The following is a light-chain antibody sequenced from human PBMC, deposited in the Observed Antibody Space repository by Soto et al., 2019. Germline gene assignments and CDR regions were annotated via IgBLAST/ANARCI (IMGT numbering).Light chain of an antibody. CDR1: RSNIGGNY. CDR3: GTWDNSLSAGL. V-gene: IGLV1-51*01. CDR2: DNV. J-gene: IGLJ2*01. Sequence: QSVLTQPPSVSAAPGQKVTISCSGSRSNIGGNYVSWYQQFPGAAPQLVIYDNVKRSPGIPDRFSGSKSGTSATLGITGLQTGDEADYYCGTWDNSLSAGLFGAGTKVTVL.